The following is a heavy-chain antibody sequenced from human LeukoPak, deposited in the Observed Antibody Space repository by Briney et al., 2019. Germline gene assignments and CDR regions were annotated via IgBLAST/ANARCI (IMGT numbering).Heavy chain of an antibody. CDR1: GYTFTDYY. V-gene: IGHV1-69-2*01. CDR2: VDPEDGET. J-gene: IGHJ5*02. Sequence: ASVKVSCKVSGYTFTDYYMHWVQQAPGKGLEWMGLVDPEDGETIYAEKFQGRVTITADTSTDTAYMGLSSLRSEDTAVYYCATDRKNTYYDFWSGYYNGRWFDPWGQGTLVTVSS. CDR3: ATDRKNTYYDFWSGYYNGRWFDP. D-gene: IGHD3-3*01.